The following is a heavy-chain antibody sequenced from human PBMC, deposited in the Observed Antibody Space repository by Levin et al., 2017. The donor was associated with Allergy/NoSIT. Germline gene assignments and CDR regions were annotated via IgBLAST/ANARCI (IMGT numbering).Heavy chain of an antibody. CDR3: AKDIGPSSSCWYGGMDV. Sequence: PGESLKISCTGSGFTFNDYAMNWVRQSPGKGLEWVSVISAGFGSSTYYADSVKGRFIISRDRSKNTLFLQMNSLRADDTAIDYCAKDIGPSSSCWYGGMDVWGQGTTVTVSS. CDR1: GFTFNDYA. D-gene: IGHD2-2*01. J-gene: IGHJ6*02. CDR2: ISAGFGSST. V-gene: IGHV3-23*01.